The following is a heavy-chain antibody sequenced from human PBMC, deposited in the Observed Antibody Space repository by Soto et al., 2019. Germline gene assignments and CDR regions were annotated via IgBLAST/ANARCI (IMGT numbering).Heavy chain of an antibody. J-gene: IGHJ1*01. CDR2: ISYDGSNK. D-gene: IGHD6-19*01. CDR1: GFTFSSYG. Sequence: QVQLVESGGGVVQPGRSLRLSCAASGFTFSSYGMHWVRQAPGKGLEWVAVISYDGSNKYYADSVKGRFTISRDNSKNTLYLQMNSLRAEDTAVYYCAKDDGGWLAVAGTWYFQHWGQGTLVTVSS. V-gene: IGHV3-30*18. CDR3: AKDDGGWLAVAGTWYFQH.